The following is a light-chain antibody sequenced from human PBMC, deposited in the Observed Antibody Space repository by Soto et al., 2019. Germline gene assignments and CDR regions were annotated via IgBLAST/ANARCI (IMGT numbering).Light chain of an antibody. J-gene: IGLJ3*02. CDR2: MNN. CDR3: AAWDDTLSAPWV. Sequence: QSVLTQPPSASGTPGQRVTISCSGRSSNIGSNYVYWYEQLPGTAPRLLIYMNNQRPSGIPDRFSGSKSGTSASLAISGLRSEDEADYYCAAWDDTLSAPWVFGGGTKLTVL. CDR1: SSNIGSNY. V-gene: IGLV1-47*01.